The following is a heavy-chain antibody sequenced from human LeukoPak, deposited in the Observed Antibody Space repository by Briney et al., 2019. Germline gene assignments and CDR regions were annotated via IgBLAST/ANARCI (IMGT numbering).Heavy chain of an antibody. V-gene: IGHV4-34*01. CDR2: INHSGST. CDR1: GGPFSGYY. CDR3: ARGRSRITIFGVVITNKGFDY. D-gene: IGHD3-3*01. Sequence: SETLSLTCAVYGGPFSGYYWSWIRQPPGKGLEWIGEINHSGSTNYNPSLKSRVTISVDTSKNQFSLKLSSVTAADTAVYYCARGRSRITIFGVVITNKGFDYWGQGTLVTVSS. J-gene: IGHJ4*02.